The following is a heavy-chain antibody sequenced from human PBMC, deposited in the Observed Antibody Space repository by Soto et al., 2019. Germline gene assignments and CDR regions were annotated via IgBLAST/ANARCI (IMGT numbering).Heavy chain of an antibody. CDR1: GGSFSGYY. D-gene: IGHD6-13*01. J-gene: IGHJ4*02. CDR2: INHSGST. CDR3: ASDISDSSILGYFDY. Sequence: QVQLQQWGAGLLKPSETLSLTCAVYGGSFSGYYWSWIRQPPGKGLEWIGEINHSGSTNYNPSLTSRVTISVDTSKNQFSLKLSSVTAADTSVYYCASDISDSSILGYFDYWGQGTLVTVSS. V-gene: IGHV4-34*01.